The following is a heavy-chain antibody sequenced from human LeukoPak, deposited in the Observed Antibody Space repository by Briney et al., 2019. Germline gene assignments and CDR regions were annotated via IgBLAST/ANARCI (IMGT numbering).Heavy chain of an antibody. V-gene: IGHV4-34*01. CDR2: INHSGST. CDR1: GGSFSGYY. D-gene: IGHD3-22*01. Sequence: SETLSLTCAVYGGSFSGYYWSWIRQPPGKGLEWIEEINHSGSTNYNPSLKSRVTISVDTSKNQFSLKLSSVTAADTAVYYCARLWYYDSSGYYGVSDFDYWGQGTLVTVSS. J-gene: IGHJ4*02. CDR3: ARLWYYDSSGYYGVSDFDY.